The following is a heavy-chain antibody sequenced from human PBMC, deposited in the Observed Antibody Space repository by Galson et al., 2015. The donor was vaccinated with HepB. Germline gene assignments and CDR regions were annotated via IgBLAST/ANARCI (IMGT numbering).Heavy chain of an antibody. Sequence: LSLTCAVSGGSISSGGYSWSWIRQPPGKGLEWIGYIYYSGSTYYNPSLKSRVTISVDTSKNQFSLKLSSVTAADTAVYYCARGSSSSWYEATSDNWFDPWGQGTLVTVSS. CDR3: ARGSSSSWYEATSDNWFDP. V-gene: IGHV4-30-4*07. J-gene: IGHJ5*02. CDR2: IYYSGST. CDR1: GGSISSGGYS. D-gene: IGHD6-13*01.